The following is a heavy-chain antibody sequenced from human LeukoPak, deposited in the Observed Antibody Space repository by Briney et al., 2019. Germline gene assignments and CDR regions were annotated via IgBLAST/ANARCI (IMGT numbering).Heavy chain of an antibody. CDR3: ARTERGIVGTDYYYYYMDV. J-gene: IGHJ6*03. CDR1: GYTFTGYY. V-gene: IGHV1-8*03. CDR2: INPNSGNT. D-gene: IGHD1-26*01. Sequence: ASVKVSCKASGYTFTGYYMHWVRQAPGQGLEWMGWINPNSGNTGYAQKFQGRVTITRNTSISTAYMELSSLRSEDTAVYYCARTERGIVGTDYYYYYMDVWGKGTTVTVSS.